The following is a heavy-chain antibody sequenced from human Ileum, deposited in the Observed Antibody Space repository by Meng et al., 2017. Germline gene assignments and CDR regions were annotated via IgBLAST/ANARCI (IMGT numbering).Heavy chain of an antibody. V-gene: IGHV4-4*02. CDR3: ARSIWNSGAPTVDY. Sequence: SETLSLTCAVPGGPISTMNWWSWVRQPPGKGLGWIGEIDHSVSTNYNPSLKRRVAISVDKSKNQFSLNLRSVTAADTAVYYCARSIWNSGAPTVDYWGQGTLVTVSS. D-gene: IGHD1-26*01. CDR2: IDHSVST. CDR1: GGPISTMNW. J-gene: IGHJ4*02.